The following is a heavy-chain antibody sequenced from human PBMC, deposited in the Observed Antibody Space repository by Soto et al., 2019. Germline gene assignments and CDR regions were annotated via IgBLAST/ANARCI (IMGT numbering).Heavy chain of an antibody. CDR3: ASRYGYMGALDV. D-gene: IGHD1-26*01. CDR1: GFTFSSYW. Sequence: PGGSLRLSCAASGFTFSSYWMHWVRQAPGKGLVWVSRINSDGSSTSYADSVKGRFTISRDNAKNTLYLQMNSLRAEDTAVYYCASRYGYMGALDVWGQGTTVTVSS. J-gene: IGHJ6*02. CDR2: INSDGSST. V-gene: IGHV3-74*01.